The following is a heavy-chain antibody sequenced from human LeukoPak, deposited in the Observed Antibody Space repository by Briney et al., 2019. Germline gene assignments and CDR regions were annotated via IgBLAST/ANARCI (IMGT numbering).Heavy chain of an antibody. J-gene: IGHJ4*02. CDR3: ARHEGGWVFAY. CDR1: GGSISSSSYY. V-gene: IGHV4-39*01. Sequence: PSETLSLTCTVSGGSISSSSYYWGWIRQPPGKGLEWIGSIYYSGSTYYNPSLKSRVTISVDTSKNQFSLKLSSVTAADTAVYYCARHEGGWVFAYWGQGTLVTVSS. D-gene: IGHD6-19*01. CDR2: IYYSGST.